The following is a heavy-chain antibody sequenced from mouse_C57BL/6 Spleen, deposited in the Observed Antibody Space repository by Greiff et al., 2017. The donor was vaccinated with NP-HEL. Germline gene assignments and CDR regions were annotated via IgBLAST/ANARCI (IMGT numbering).Heavy chain of an antibody. D-gene: IGHD2-5*01. CDR3: APSYYINPFAY. J-gene: IGHJ3*01. CDR1: GFTFSDYG. Sequence: EVKLVESGGGLVKPGGSLKLSCAASGFTFSDYGMHWVRQAPEKGLEWVAYISSGSSTIYYADTVKGRFTISRDNAKNTLFLQMTSLRSEDTAMYYCAPSYYINPFAYWGQGTLVTVSA. CDR2: ISSGSSTI. V-gene: IGHV5-17*01.